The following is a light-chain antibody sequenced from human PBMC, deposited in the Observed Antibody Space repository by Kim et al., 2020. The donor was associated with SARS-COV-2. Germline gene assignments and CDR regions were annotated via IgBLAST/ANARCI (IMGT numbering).Light chain of an antibody. CDR3: QQTYSASRT. Sequence: DIQMTQSPSSLSASVGDRVTITCRASQDISRYLNWYQQKPGKAPKLLIYTASSLQSGVPSRFTGSGSETDFTLTISSLQPKDFATYYFQQTYSASRTFCQGTKVDIK. CDR2: TAS. J-gene: IGKJ1*01. CDR1: QDISRY. V-gene: IGKV1-39*01.